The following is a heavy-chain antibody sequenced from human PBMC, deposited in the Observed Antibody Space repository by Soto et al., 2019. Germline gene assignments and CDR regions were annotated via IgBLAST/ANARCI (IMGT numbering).Heavy chain of an antibody. CDR1: GLTFSISW. V-gene: IGHV3-7*01. J-gene: IGHJ3*02. CDR2: INPAGNVQ. CDR3: ATANTPYAFDM. Sequence: VQLVESGGGLVQPGESLRLSCTASGLTFSISWMTWVRQAPGEGLECVSNINPAGNVQHYADSVKERFTISRDNANNSQFLQMSGLRVEDTAVYCCATANTPYAFDMWGQGTMVTVYS.